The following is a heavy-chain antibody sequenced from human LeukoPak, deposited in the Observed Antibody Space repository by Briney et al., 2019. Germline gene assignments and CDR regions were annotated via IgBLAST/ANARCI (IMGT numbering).Heavy chain of an antibody. V-gene: IGHV4-61*02. Sequence: SQTLSLTCTVSGGSISSGSYYWSWIRQPAGKGLEWIGRIYTSGSTNYNPSLKSRVTISVDTSKNQFSLKLSSVTAADTAVYYCARVPRGVYSVTVDYWGQGTLVTVSS. J-gene: IGHJ4*02. CDR3: ARVPRGVYSVTVDY. D-gene: IGHD3-22*01. CDR1: GGSISSGSYY. CDR2: IYTSGST.